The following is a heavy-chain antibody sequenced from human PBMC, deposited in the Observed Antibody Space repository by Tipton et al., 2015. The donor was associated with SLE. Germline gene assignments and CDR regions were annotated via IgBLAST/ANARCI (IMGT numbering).Heavy chain of an antibody. V-gene: IGHV4-59*07. J-gene: IGHJ4*02. CDR1: GGSFSGYY. CDR2: IYYSGST. CDR3: ARGRILGY. D-gene: IGHD2-15*01. Sequence: TLSLTCAVYGGSFSGYYWSWIRQPPGKGLEWIGSIYYSGSTNYNPSLKSRVTISVDTSKNQFSLKLSSVTAADTAVYYCARGRILGYWGQGTLVTVSS.